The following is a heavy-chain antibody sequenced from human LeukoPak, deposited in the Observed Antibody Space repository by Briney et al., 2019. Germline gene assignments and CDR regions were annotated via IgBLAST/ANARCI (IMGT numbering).Heavy chain of an antibody. D-gene: IGHD3-3*01. CDR2: IKQDGSEK. CDR3: AREYYDFWSGYPLDY. Sequence: GGSLRLSCAASGFTFSSYWMSWVRQAPGKGLEWVANIKQDGSEKYYVDSVKGRFTISRDNAKNSLYLQMNSLRAEGTAVYYCAREYYDFWSGYPLDYWGQGTLVTVSS. CDR1: GFTFSSYW. V-gene: IGHV3-7*01. J-gene: IGHJ4*02.